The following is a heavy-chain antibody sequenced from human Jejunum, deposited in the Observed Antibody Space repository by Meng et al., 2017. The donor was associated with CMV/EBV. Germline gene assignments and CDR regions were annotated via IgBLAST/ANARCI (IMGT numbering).Heavy chain of an antibody. J-gene: IGHJ4*02. CDR3: ARGTGAGNY. D-gene: IGHD1-26*01. V-gene: IGHV1-18*01. CDR1: GYIFTNYD. Sequence: QVQLVQSGADAKKPGASMKVSCKASGYIFTNYDISWVRQAPGQGLEWMGWISVKNGEAKYPQNFQGRVTMTTDTTTNTAYMDLRNLRSDDTAIYYCARGTGAGNYWGPGTLVTVSS. CDR2: ISVKNGEA.